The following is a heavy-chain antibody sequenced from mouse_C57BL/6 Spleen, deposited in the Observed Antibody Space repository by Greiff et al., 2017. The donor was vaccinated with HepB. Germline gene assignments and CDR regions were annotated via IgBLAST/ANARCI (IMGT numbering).Heavy chain of an antibody. CDR1: GFTFSSYG. D-gene: IGHD2-5*01. J-gene: IGHJ2*01. CDR3: ARHAAYSNYFDY. Sequence: EVKLMESGGDLVKPGGSLKLSCAASGFTFSSYGMSWVRQTPDKRLEWVATISSGGSYTYYPDNVKGRFTISRDNAKNTLYLQMSSLKSEDTAMYYCARHAAYSNYFDYWGQGTTLTVSS. V-gene: IGHV5-6*01. CDR2: ISSGGSYT.